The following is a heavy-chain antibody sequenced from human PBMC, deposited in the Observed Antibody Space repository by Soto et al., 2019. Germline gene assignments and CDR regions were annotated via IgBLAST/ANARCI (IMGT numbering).Heavy chain of an antibody. Sequence: EVQLAESGGGLAQPGGSLRLYCAASGFTLSGYAMDWVRQALGKGLEYVSGISSNGVGTYYANSVQGRFTISRDNSKNTVYLQMGSLRPEDMAVYYCARRARPDFYYMDVWGKGTTVTVSS. CDR1: GFTLSGYA. D-gene: IGHD6-6*01. V-gene: IGHV3-64*01. CDR2: ISSNGVGT. CDR3: ARRARPDFYYMDV. J-gene: IGHJ6*03.